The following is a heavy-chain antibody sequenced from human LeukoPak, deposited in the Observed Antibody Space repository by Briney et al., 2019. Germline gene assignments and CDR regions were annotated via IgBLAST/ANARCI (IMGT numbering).Heavy chain of an antibody. V-gene: IGHV3-21*06. J-gene: IGHJ4*02. D-gene: IGHD3-3*01. CDR3: ARDQDGFGFGKYDY. Sequence: SVKGRFTISRDNAKNSLSLHMYSLRADDTAVYHCARDQDGFGFGKYDYWGRGTLVTVSS.